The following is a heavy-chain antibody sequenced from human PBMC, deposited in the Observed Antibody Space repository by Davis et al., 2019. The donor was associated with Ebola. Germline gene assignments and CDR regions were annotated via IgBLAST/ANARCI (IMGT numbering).Heavy chain of an antibody. Sequence: ASVKVSCKASGYTFTSYAMHWVRQAPGQRLEWMGWINAGNGNTKYSQKFQGRVTITRDTSASTAYMDLSNLRSEDTAVYYCAASAGTVGKFDYWGQGTLVTVSS. D-gene: IGHD1-14*01. J-gene: IGHJ4*01. CDR2: INAGNGNT. CDR3: AASAGTVGKFDY. CDR1: GYTFTSYA. V-gene: IGHV1-3*01.